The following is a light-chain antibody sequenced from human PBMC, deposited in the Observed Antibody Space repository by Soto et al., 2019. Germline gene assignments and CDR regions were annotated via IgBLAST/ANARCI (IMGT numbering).Light chain of an antibody. Sequence: EIVLTQSPGTLSFSPGERATLSCRASQSISSGYLTWYHQKTGQAPRLLIFDASTRATGIPDRFSGSGSGTDFTLTIFRLEPEDFAVYYCQHYGSSTITFGQGTRLEIK. J-gene: IGKJ5*01. V-gene: IGKV3-20*01. CDR2: DAS. CDR3: QHYGSSTIT. CDR1: QSISSGY.